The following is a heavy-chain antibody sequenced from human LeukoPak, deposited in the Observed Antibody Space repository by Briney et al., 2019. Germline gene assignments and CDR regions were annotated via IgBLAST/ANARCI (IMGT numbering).Heavy chain of an antibody. CDR3: ARAQRALDY. CDR1: GFTITTYA. CDR2: IGGGGTE. J-gene: IGHJ4*02. D-gene: IGHD1-1*01. V-gene: IGHV3-23*01. Sequence: GGSLRLSCAASGFTITTYAVNWVRQAPGKGLEWVSGIGGGGTEYYADSVKGRFIISSDSSQNLVHLQMNSLKVEDTAVYCARAQRALDYWGQGTLVTVSS.